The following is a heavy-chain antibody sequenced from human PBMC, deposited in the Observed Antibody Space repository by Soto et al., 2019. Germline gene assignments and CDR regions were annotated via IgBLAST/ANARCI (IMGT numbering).Heavy chain of an antibody. V-gene: IGHV3-48*01. CDR3: AREPYCSGGSCYSFSREYYYYMDV. CDR1: GFTFSTYS. CDR2: ISSGSTTI. J-gene: IGHJ6*03. D-gene: IGHD2-15*01. Sequence: EVQLVESGGDLVQPGGSLRLSCAASGFTFSTYSMNWVRLAPGKGLEWISYISSGSTTIYYADSVRGRFTISRDNAKISLYLQMNSLRAEDTAVYYCAREPYCSGGSCYSFSREYYYYMDVWGKGTTVTVSS.